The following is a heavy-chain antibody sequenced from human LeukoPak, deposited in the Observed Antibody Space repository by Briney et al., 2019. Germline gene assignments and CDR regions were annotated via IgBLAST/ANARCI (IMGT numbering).Heavy chain of an antibody. CDR3: ARDDWGAELRYFGGSEDY. D-gene: IGHD3-9*01. J-gene: IGHJ4*02. V-gene: IGHV1-18*04. CDR1: RYTFTGYY. Sequence: ASVKVSCKASRYTFTGYYMHWVRQAPGQGLEWMGWISGYNANTNYARNVQGRVTMTTDTSTNTAYMELRSLRSDDTAMYYCARDDWGAELRYFGGSEDYWGQGTQVTVSS. CDR2: ISGYNANT.